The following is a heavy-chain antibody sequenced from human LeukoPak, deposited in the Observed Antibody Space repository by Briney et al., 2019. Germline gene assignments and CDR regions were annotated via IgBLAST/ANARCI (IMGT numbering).Heavy chain of an antibody. V-gene: IGHV4-38-2*02. CDR2: IYHSGST. CDR1: GYSISSGYY. CDR3: ARQYYYDSSGYYYGVYFDY. D-gene: IGHD3-22*01. Sequence: SETLSLTCTVSGYSISSGYYWGWIRQPPGKGLEWIGSIYHSGSTYYNPSLKSRVTISVDTSKNQFSLKLSSVAAADTAVYYCARQYYYDSSGYYYGVYFDYWGQGTLVTVSS. J-gene: IGHJ4*02.